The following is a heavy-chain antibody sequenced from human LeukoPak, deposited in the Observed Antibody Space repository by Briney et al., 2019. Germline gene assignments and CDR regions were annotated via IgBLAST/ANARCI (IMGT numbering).Heavy chain of an antibody. CDR1: GGSISSGGYY. D-gene: IGHD7-27*01. V-gene: IGHV4-31*03. Sequence: PSETLSLTCTVSGGSISSGGYYWSWIRQHPGKGLEWIGYIYYSGSTYYNPSLKSRITISVDTSKNQFSLKLSSVTAADTAVYYCARAVTGDLPDYWGQGTLVTVSS. CDR2: IYYSGST. J-gene: IGHJ4*02. CDR3: ARAVTGDLPDY.